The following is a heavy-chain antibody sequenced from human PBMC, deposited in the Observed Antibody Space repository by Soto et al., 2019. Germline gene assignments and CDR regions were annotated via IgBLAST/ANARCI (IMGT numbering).Heavy chain of an antibody. D-gene: IGHD4-4*01. Sequence: SETLSLTCAVYGGSFSGYYWSWIRQPPGKGLEWIGEINHSGSTNYNPSLKSRVTISVDTSKNQFSLKLSSVTAADTAAYYCASTDAYYFDYWGQGTLVTVSS. V-gene: IGHV4-34*01. CDR2: INHSGST. J-gene: IGHJ4*02. CDR3: ASTDAYYFDY. CDR1: GGSFSGYY.